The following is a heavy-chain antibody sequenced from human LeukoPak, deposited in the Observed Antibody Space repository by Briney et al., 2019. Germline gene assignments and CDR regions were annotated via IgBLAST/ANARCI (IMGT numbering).Heavy chain of an antibody. CDR3: LTTTVTSPDAFDI. CDR1: GYTFTSYG. V-gene: IGHV1-18*01. CDR2: ISAYNGNT. J-gene: IGHJ3*02. D-gene: IGHD4-17*01. Sequence: ASVKVSCKASGYTFTSYGISWVRQASGQGLECMGWISAYNGNTNYAQKLQGRVTMTTDTSTSTVYMELRSLRSDDTAVYYCLTTTVTSPDAFDIWGQGTMVTVSS.